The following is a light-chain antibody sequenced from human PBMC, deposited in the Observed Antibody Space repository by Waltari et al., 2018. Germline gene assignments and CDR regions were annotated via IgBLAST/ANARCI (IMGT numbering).Light chain of an antibody. CDR2: VNSDGSH. J-gene: IGLJ3*02. CDR1: SGHSSNV. V-gene: IGLV4-69*01. Sequence: QLVLTQSPSASASLGASVKLTCTLSSGHSSNVIAWLPQQPEKGPRYVMKVNSDGSHSKGDEIPDRFSGSSSGAERYLTIPSRQSEDEADYYCQTGGHGTWVFGGGTKLTVL. CDR3: QTGGHGTWV.